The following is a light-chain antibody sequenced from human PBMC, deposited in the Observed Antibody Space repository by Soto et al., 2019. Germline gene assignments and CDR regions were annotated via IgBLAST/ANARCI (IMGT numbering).Light chain of an antibody. CDR2: DIS. CDR3: SSYTSSSTVI. CDR1: SRDVGTYNY. J-gene: IGLJ2*01. V-gene: IGLV2-14*03. Sequence: QSALTQPASVSGSPGQSITISCTGTSRDVGTYNYVSWYQQHPGKAPKLMIYDISNRPSGVSNRFSGSKSGNTASLTISGLQAEDEADYYCSSYTSSSTVIFGGGTQLTVL.